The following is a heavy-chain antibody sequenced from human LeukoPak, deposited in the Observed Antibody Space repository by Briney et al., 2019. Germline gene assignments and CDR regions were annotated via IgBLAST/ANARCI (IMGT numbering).Heavy chain of an antibody. D-gene: IGHD6-13*01. CDR3: AKGHSSSWPQFDY. CDR1: GFAFSSYA. Sequence: GGSLRLSCAASGFAFSSYAMSWVRQAPGKGLEWVSTISGSGVSTYYADSVKGRFTISRDNSKNTLYLQMNSLRAEDTAIYYCAKGHSSSWPQFDYWGQGTLVIVSS. J-gene: IGHJ4*02. V-gene: IGHV3-23*01. CDR2: ISGSGVST.